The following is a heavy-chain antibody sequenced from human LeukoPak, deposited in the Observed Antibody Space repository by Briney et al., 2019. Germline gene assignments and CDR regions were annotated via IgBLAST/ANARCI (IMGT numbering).Heavy chain of an antibody. Sequence: GGSLRLSCAASGFTFSNYGMHWVRQAPGKGLEWVAVISYKGNNKYYVDSVKGRFTISRDNSKNTLYLQMNSLRVEDPAVYYCAKDYLAGLAIADPDYWGQGTLVTVSS. CDR1: GFTFSNYG. V-gene: IGHV3-30*18. CDR2: ISYKGNNK. D-gene: IGHD6-19*01. CDR3: AKDYLAGLAIADPDY. J-gene: IGHJ4*02.